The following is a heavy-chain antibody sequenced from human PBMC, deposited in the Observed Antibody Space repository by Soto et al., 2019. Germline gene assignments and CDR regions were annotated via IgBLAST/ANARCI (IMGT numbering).Heavy chain of an antibody. CDR3: ARRTVTTDDYYYGMEV. Sequence: GASVKVSCKASGYTFTSYAMHWVRQAPGQRLEWMGWINAGNGNTKYSQKFQGRVTITRDTSASTAYMELSRLRSDDTAVYYCARRTVTTDDYYYGMEVWGQGTTVTVSS. D-gene: IGHD4-17*01. V-gene: IGHV1-3*01. J-gene: IGHJ6*02. CDR2: INAGNGNT. CDR1: GYTFTSYA.